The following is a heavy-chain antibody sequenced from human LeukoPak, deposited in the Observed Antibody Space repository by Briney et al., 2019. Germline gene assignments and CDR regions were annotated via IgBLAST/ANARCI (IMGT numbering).Heavy chain of an antibody. CDR3: ARDLVCSGGSCYSGGNWFDP. D-gene: IGHD2-15*01. V-gene: IGHV1-18*01. Sequence: ASVKVSCKASGGTFSSYAISWVRQAPGQGLEWMGWISAYNGNTNYAQKLQGRVTMTTDTSTSTAYMELRRLRSDDTAVYYCARDLVCSGGSCYSGGNWFDPWGQGTLVTVSS. CDR1: GGTFSSYA. J-gene: IGHJ5*02. CDR2: ISAYNGNT.